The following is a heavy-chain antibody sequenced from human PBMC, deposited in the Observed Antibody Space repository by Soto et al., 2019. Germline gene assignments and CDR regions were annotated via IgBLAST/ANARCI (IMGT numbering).Heavy chain of an antibody. J-gene: IGHJ4*02. V-gene: IGHV1-69*06. CDR3: AREVYYYDSSGSYFDY. CDR2: IIPIFGTA. CDR1: GGTFSGYA. D-gene: IGHD3-22*01. Sequence: SVKVSCKASGGTFSGYAISWVRQAPGQGLEWMGGIIPIFGTANYAQKFQGRVTITADKSTSTAYMELSSLRSEDTAVYYCAREVYYYDSSGSYFDYWGQGTLVTVSS.